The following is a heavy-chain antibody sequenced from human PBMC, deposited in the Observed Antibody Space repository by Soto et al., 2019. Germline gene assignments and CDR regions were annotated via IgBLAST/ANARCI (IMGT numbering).Heavy chain of an antibody. CDR3: AREGYSGYDYDYYYMDV. CDR1: GYTFTSYD. D-gene: IGHD5-12*01. CDR2: MNPNSGNT. Sequence: ASVKVACKASGYTFTSYDINWVRQATGQGLEWMGWMNPNSGNTGYAQKFQGRVTMTRNTSISTAYMELSSLRSEDTAVYYCAREGYSGYDYDYYYMDVWGKGTTVTAP. J-gene: IGHJ6*03. V-gene: IGHV1-8*01.